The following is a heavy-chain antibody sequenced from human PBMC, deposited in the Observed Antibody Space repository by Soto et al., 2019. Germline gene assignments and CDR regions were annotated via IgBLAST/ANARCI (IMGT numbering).Heavy chain of an antibody. J-gene: IGHJ4*02. V-gene: IGHV3-23*01. D-gene: IGHD3-9*01. Sequence: DVQLLESGGGLIQPGGSLRLSCAASGFTFNNHAMAWVRQAPGKGLEWVSSIGHSGYSINYGDSVKGRFTISRDNSKNMLFLEMNGLRAEDTAVYYCARSDDKDILTGCYNWGQGALVTVSS. CDR3: ARSDDKDILTGCYN. CDR2: IGHSGYSI. CDR1: GFTFNNHA.